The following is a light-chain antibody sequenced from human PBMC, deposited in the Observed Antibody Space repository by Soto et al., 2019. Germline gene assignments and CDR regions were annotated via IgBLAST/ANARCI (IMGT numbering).Light chain of an antibody. V-gene: IGLV1-44*01. CDR1: SSNIGRNS. Sequence: QSVLTQAPSVSGTPGQRVTITYSGSSSNIGRNSVNWYQHLPGTAPKLLTHGNNHRPSGVPDRFSGSKSGTSASLAISGLQPEDEADYCCAAWDDSLNEYVFGDGTKVTVL. CDR3: AAWDDSLNEYV. J-gene: IGLJ1*01. CDR2: GNN.